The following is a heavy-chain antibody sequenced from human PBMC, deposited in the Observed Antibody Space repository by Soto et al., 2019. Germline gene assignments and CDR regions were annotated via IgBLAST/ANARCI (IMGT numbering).Heavy chain of an antibody. CDR3: TRCGNGYGKLDY. Sequence: QVQLVESGGDVVQPGRSLTLSCAASGFTFSGYGFHWVRQAPGKGLEWVAIIWYDGSNKYYDDSVKGRFTISRDNSKNTVFLHMNSLRAEDTAVDYCTRCGNGYGKLDYWGQGTPVTVSS. D-gene: IGHD3-22*01. CDR2: IWYDGSNK. V-gene: IGHV3-33*01. CDR1: GFTFSGYG. J-gene: IGHJ4*02.